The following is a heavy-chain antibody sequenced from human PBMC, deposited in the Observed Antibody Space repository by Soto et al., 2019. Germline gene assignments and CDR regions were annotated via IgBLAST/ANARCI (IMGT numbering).Heavy chain of an antibody. CDR2: IYPGDSAT. J-gene: IGHJ4*02. CDR3: ARRNDYGNYDFDY. D-gene: IGHD4-17*01. CDR1: GYSFTSYW. Sequence: LKISCKASGYSFTSYWVAWVRQMPGKGLEWMGIIYPGDSATTYSPSFQGQVTISADKSTSTAYLQWSSLEASDTAMYYCARRNDYGNYDFDYWGQGTLVTVSS. V-gene: IGHV5-51*01.